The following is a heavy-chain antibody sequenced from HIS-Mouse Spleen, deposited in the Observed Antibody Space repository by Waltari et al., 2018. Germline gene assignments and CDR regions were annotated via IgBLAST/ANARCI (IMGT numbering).Heavy chain of an antibody. D-gene: IGHD6-6*01. CDR2: IYPGDSDT. Sequence: IGWVRQMPGKGLEWMGIIYPGDSDTRYSPSFQGQVTISADKSISTAYLQWSSLKASDTAMYYCARHQGSSSSRYIGYWGQGTLVTVSS. CDR3: ARHQGSSSSRYIGY. V-gene: IGHV5-51*01. J-gene: IGHJ4*02.